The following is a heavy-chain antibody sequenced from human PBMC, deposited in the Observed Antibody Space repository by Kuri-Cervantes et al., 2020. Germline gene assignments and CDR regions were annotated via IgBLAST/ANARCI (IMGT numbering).Heavy chain of an antibody. J-gene: IGHJ4*02. CDR2: IYYSGST. Sequence: GSLRLSCTVSGGSISSYYWSWIRQPPGKGLEWIGYIYYSGSTNYNPSLKSRVTISVDTSKNQFSLKLSSVTAADTAVYYCARVVYLNYYDSSGYYIDYWGQGTLVTVSS. CDR1: GGSISSYY. V-gene: IGHV4-59*01. D-gene: IGHD3-22*01. CDR3: ARVVYLNYYDSSGYYIDY.